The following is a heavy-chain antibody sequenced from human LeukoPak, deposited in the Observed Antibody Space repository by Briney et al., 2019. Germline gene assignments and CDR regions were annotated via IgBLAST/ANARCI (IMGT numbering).Heavy chain of an antibody. Sequence: GGSLRLSCAASGFTFSDTWMSWVRQPPGKGLEWLGRIKGKTDGGTSDYTGSVKDRFIILRDDSKNTLYLQMNSLKTEDTAVYYCCRYGGGWSFDYWGQGALVTVSS. CDR3: CRYGGGWSFDY. CDR1: GFTFSDTW. J-gene: IGHJ4*02. CDR2: IKGKTDGGTS. D-gene: IGHD6-19*01. V-gene: IGHV3-15*01.